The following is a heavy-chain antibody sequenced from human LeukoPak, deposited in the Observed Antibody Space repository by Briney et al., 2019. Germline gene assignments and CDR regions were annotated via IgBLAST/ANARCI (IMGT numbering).Heavy chain of an antibody. CDR3: AREVNYYDSSGYSHFDY. CDR1: GGTFSSYA. V-gene: IGHV1-69*06. J-gene: IGHJ4*02. D-gene: IGHD3-22*01. Sequence: GASVKVSCKASGGTFSSYAISWVRQAPGQGLEWMGGIIPIFGTANYAQKFQGRVTITADKSTSTAYMELSSLRSEDTAVYYCAREVNYYDSSGYSHFDYWGQGTLVTVSS. CDR2: IIPIFGTA.